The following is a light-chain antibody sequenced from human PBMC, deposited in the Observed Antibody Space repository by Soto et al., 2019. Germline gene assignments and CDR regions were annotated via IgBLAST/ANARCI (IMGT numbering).Light chain of an antibody. J-gene: IGLJ2*01. CDR3: SPFAGSINHVI. Sequence: QSVLTQPPSASGSPGQSVTISCTGTSSDIGDYNYVSWYQQHPGKAPKLIIYEVNKRPSGVPDRFSGSKSGNTASLTVSGLQAEDEADYYCSPFAGSINHVIFGGGTKLTVL. CDR2: EVN. CDR1: SSDIGDYNY. V-gene: IGLV2-8*01.